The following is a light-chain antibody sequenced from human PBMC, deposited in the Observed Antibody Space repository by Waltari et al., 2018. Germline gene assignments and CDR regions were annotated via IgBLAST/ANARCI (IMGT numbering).Light chain of an antibody. CDR3: QAWDGSTLV. CDR2: QDT. CDR1: KVGNIY. V-gene: IGLV3-1*01. Sequence: SYELTQPPSVSVSPGQTASITCSGDKVGNIYCCWYQQKPGQSPVLVIYQDTKRPSGIPGRFSGSLSGNTATLTISGTQAMDEADYYCQAWDGSTLVFGGGTKLTVL. J-gene: IGLJ2*01.